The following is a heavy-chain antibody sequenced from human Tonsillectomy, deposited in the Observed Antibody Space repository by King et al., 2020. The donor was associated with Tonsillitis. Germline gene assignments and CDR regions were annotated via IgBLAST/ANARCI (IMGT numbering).Heavy chain of an antibody. J-gene: IGHJ3*02. CDR1: GGTFSSYA. CDR3: ARLTNDYDSSLDAFDI. V-gene: IGHV1-69*12. Sequence: QLVQSGAEVKKPGSSVKVSCKASGGTFSSYAISWVRQAPGQGLEWMGGIIPIFGTANYAQKFQGRVTITADESTSTAYMELSSLRSEDTAVYYCARLTNDYDSSLDAFDIWGQGTMVTVSS. D-gene: IGHD3-22*01. CDR2: IIPIFGTA.